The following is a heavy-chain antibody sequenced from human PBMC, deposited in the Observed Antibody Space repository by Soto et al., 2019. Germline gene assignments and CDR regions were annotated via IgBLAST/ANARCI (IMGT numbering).Heavy chain of an antibody. Sequence: ASVKVSCKASGYTFTSYGISWVRQAPGQGLEWMGWISAYNGNTNYAQKLQGRVTMTTDTSTSTAYMELRSLRSDDTAVYYCARDKFFGDYRDYYCYGMDVWGQGTTVTVSS. D-gene: IGHD4-17*01. J-gene: IGHJ6*02. CDR3: ARDKFFGDYRDYYCYGMDV. CDR2: ISAYNGNT. V-gene: IGHV1-18*01. CDR1: GYTFTSYG.